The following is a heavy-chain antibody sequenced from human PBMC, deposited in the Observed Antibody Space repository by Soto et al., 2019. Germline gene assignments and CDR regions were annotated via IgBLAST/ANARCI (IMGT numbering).Heavy chain of an antibody. CDR1: AFTFRSYA. J-gene: IGHJ4*02. CDR2: ISYDGTYK. V-gene: IGHV3-30-3*01. CDR3: ARDAIYDGSGYYGSYFDY. Sequence: QVQLVESGGGVVQPGRSLRLSCAASAFTFRSYAMHWVRQAPGKGLEWVAVISYDGTYKYYADSVKGRFTISRDNSKNTLYLQMSSLRPEDTAVYYCARDAIYDGSGYYGSYFDYGGQGSLVTVSS. D-gene: IGHD3-22*01.